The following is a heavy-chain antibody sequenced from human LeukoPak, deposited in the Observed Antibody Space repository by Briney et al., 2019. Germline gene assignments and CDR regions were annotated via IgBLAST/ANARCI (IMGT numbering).Heavy chain of an antibody. Sequence: PGRSLRLSCAASGFTFSDHYMDWVRQAPGKGLERVGRSRNKANGYTTEYAASVRGRFTISRDESKNSMYMQMNSLESEDTALYYCVRWKRDGYSYDYWGQGTLVTVSS. CDR1: GFTFSDHY. D-gene: IGHD5-24*01. CDR3: VRWKRDGYSYDY. V-gene: IGHV3-72*01. CDR2: SRNKANGYTT. J-gene: IGHJ4*02.